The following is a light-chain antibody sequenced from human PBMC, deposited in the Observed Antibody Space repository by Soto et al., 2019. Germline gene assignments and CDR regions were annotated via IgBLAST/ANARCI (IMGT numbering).Light chain of an antibody. CDR2: GNS. V-gene: IGLV1-40*01. Sequence: QSVLTQPPSVSGAPGQRVTISCTGSSSNIGAGYDVHWYQHLPGTAPKLLSYGNSNRPSGVPDRFSGSKSGTSASLAITGLQAEDEADYYCQSYDSSLSGYVFGTGTNVTVL. CDR3: QSYDSSLSGYV. J-gene: IGLJ1*01. CDR1: SSNIGAGYD.